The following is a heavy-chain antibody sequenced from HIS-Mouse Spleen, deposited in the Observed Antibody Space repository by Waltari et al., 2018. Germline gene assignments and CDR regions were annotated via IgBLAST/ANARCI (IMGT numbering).Heavy chain of an antibody. V-gene: IGHV3-30*18. Sequence: QVQLVESGGGVVQPGRSLRLSCAASGFTFSSYGMHWVRQAPGKGLEWVAVISYDGSNKYYADAVKGRFTSSRDNSKNTLYLQMNSLRAEDTAVYYCAKDRGDSSSWYFDYWGQGTLVTVSS. J-gene: IGHJ4*02. D-gene: IGHD6-13*01. CDR2: ISYDGSNK. CDR3: AKDRGDSSSWYFDY. CDR1: GFTFSSYG.